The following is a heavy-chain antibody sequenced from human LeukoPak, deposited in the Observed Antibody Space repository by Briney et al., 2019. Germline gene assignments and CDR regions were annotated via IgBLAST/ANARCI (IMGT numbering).Heavy chain of an antibody. Sequence: SETLSLTCTVSGGSISSSSYYWGWIRQPPGEGLEWIGSIYYSGSTYYNPSLKSRVTISVDTSKNQFSLKLSSVTAADTAVYYCASLPTSEGYYYDSSGYSSYWGQGTLVTVSS. V-gene: IGHV4-39*01. CDR2: IYYSGST. CDR3: ASLPTSEGYYYDSSGYSSY. CDR1: GGSISSSSYY. J-gene: IGHJ4*02. D-gene: IGHD3-22*01.